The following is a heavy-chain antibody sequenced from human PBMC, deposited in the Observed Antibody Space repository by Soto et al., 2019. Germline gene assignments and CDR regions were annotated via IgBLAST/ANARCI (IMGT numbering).Heavy chain of an antibody. V-gene: IGHV3-7*04. CDR2: TNQDGSEK. D-gene: IGHD1-26*01. CDR3: SGGVGDAF. J-gene: IGHJ4*02. Sequence: EVSLVESGGGLVQTGGSLRLSCAISESTVRRDWMNWVRQAPGKGLEWVAHTNQDGSEKYYVDSVKGRFTISRDNAKNSLFLQMNSLEAGDTAMYYCSGGVGDAFWGQGPLVTVSS. CDR1: ESTVRRDW.